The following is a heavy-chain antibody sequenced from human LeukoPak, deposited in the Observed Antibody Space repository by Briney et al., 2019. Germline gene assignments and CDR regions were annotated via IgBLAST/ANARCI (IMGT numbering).Heavy chain of an antibody. V-gene: IGHV3-74*01. CDR1: GFTLSSNW. J-gene: IGHJ4*02. CDR2: INTDGSTT. Sequence: GSLRLSCAASGFTLSSNWMHWVRQAPGKGLVWVSRINTDGSTTTYADSVKGRFTTSRDDAKNTLYLQMDSLRAEDTAVYYCARVAAGTGSFDYWGQGTLVTVSS. D-gene: IGHD3-10*01. CDR3: ARVAAGTGSFDY.